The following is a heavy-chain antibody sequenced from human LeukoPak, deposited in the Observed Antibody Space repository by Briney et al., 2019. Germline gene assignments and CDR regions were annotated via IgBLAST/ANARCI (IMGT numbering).Heavy chain of an antibody. CDR1: GGSISSHY. J-gene: IGHJ4*02. V-gene: IGHV4-59*11. D-gene: IGHD3-10*01. Sequence: SETLSLTCTVSGGSISSHYWSWIRQPPGKGLEWIGYIYYSGSTNYNPSLKSRVTISVDTSKNQFSLKLSSVTAADTAVYYCARAIITMVRGVDWGQGTLVTVSS. CDR2: IYYSGST. CDR3: ARAIITMVRGVD.